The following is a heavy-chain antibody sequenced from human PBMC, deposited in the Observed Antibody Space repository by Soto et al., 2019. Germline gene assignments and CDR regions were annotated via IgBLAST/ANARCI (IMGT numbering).Heavy chain of an antibody. CDR3: ARDSAIAVAGTGPGRHAGLDY. V-gene: IGHV1-18*01. J-gene: IGHJ4*02. Sequence: QVQLVQSGAEVKKPGASVKVSCKASGYTFTSYGISWVRQAPGQGLEWMGWISAYNGNTNYAQKLQGRVTMTTDTSTSTAYMELRSLRSEDTAVYSCARDSAIAVAGTGPGRHAGLDYWGQGTLVTVSS. CDR2: ISAYNGNT. CDR1: GYTFTSYG. D-gene: IGHD6-19*01.